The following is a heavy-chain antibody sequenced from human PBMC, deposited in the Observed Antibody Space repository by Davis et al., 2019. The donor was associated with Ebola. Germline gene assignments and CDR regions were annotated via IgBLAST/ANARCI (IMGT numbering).Heavy chain of an antibody. CDR3: ARGISGY. J-gene: IGHJ4*02. D-gene: IGHD3-10*01. V-gene: IGHV4-34*01. CDR2: INHSGST. Sequence: MPSETLSLTCAVYGGSFSGYYWNWIRQPPGKGLEWIGEINHSGSTNYNPSLKSRVTISVDTSKNQFSLKLSSVTAADTAVYYCARGISGYWGQGTLVRVSP. CDR1: GGSFSGYY.